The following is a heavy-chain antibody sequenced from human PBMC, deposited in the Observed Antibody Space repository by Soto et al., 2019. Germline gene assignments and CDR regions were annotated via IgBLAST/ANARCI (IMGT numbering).Heavy chain of an antibody. J-gene: IGHJ6*02. Sequence: SVKVSCKASGGTFSSYAISWVRQAPGQGLEWMGGIIPIFGTANYAQKFQGRVTITADESTSTAYMELSSLRSEDTAVYYCAREPPRGWTGIYYYYGMDVWGQGTTVTVSS. V-gene: IGHV1-69*13. CDR3: AREPPRGWTGIYYYYGMDV. D-gene: IGHD6-19*01. CDR2: IIPIFGTA. CDR1: GGTFSSYA.